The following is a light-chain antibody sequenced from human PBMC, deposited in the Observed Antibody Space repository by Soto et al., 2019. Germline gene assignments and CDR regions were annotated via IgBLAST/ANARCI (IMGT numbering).Light chain of an antibody. J-gene: IGKJ2*01. CDR1: QTIFNSY. Sequence: ENVLTQSPGTLSLSPGDTATLSCRASQTIFNSYLAWYQQKPGQAPRLLIYGASSRATGIPDRFSGGGSGTDFTLTITRLEPEDVAVYYCQQYGSSYTFGQGTKLEMK. CDR2: GAS. V-gene: IGKV3-20*01. CDR3: QQYGSSYT.